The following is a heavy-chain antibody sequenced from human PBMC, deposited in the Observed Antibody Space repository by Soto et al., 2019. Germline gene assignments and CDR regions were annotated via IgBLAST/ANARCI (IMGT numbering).Heavy chain of an antibody. D-gene: IGHD1-1*01. Sequence: SETLSLTCAVSGGSISSGGYSWSWIRQPPGKGLEWIGYIYHSGSTYYNPSLKSRVTISVDRSKNQFSLKLSSVTAADTAVYYCARAGDNWNAIDYWGQGTLVTVSS. V-gene: IGHV4-30-2*01. J-gene: IGHJ4*02. CDR1: GGSISSGGYS. CDR2: IYHSGST. CDR3: ARAGDNWNAIDY.